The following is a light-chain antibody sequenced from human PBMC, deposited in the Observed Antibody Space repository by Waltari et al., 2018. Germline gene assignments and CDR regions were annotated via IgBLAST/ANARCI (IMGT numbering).Light chain of an antibody. V-gene: IGLV2-14*03. CDR1: SSDFGSYDY. CDR3: SAYTKSTTRYWV. CDR2: DVN. J-gene: IGLJ3*02. Sequence: QSALTQPASVSGSPGQSITISCTGTSSDFGSYDYVSWYQQHPGKAPKLLIYDVNNRPSGVSHRFSGSKSGNTASLTISGLQAEDEANYFCSAYTKSTTRYWVFGGGTKVTVL.